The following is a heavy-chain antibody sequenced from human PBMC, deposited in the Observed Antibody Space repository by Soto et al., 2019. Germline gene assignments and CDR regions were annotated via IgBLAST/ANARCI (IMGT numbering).Heavy chain of an antibody. CDR2: IIPIFGTA. V-gene: IGHV1-69*13. D-gene: IGHD6-19*01. CDR1: GGTFSSYA. CDR3: ATPEYSSGWYPHFDY. Sequence: GASVKVSCKASGGTFSSYAISWVRQAPGQGLEWMGGIIPIFGTANYAQKFQGRVTITADESTSTAYMELSSLRSEDTAVYYCATPEYSSGWYPHFDYWGQGTLVTVSS. J-gene: IGHJ4*02.